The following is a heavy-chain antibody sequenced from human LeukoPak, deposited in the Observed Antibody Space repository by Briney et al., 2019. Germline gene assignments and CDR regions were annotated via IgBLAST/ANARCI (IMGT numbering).Heavy chain of an antibody. V-gene: IGHV4-59*01. CDR3: ARNRVAGAPNFDY. Sequence: SETLSLTCTVSGGSISSYYWRWIRQPPGKVLEWIGYIYYSGSTNYNPSLKSRVTISLDTSKNQFSLRLTSVTAADTAVYYCARNRVAGAPNFDYWGQGTLVTVFS. J-gene: IGHJ4*02. D-gene: IGHD1-26*01. CDR1: GGSISSYY. CDR2: IYYSGST.